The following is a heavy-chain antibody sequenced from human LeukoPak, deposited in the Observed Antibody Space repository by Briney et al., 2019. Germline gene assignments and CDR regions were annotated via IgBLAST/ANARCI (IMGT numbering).Heavy chain of an antibody. Sequence: TGGSLRLSCAASGFTFSSYWMHWVRQAPGKGLVWVSRINSDGSSTSYADSVKGRFTISRDNAKNTLYLQMNSLRAEDTAVYYCARDRGRWGEGIRFDPWGQGTLVTVSS. CDR2: INSDGSST. CDR1: GFTFSSYW. CDR3: ARDRGRWGEGIRFDP. V-gene: IGHV3-74*01. D-gene: IGHD3-16*01. J-gene: IGHJ5*02.